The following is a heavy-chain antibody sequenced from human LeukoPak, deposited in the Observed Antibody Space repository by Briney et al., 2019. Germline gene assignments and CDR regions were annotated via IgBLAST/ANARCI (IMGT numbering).Heavy chain of an antibody. CDR1: GFTFSSYA. V-gene: IGHV3-23*01. Sequence: GGSLRLSCAASGFTFSSYAMSWVRQAPGMGLAWVSAISDSGGSTYYADSVKDRFTISRDTSKNTLYLQMNSLRAEDTAVYYCARGRYYDNSVYYYFDYWGQGTLVTVSS. D-gene: IGHD3-22*01. CDR3: ARGRYYDNSVYYYFDY. CDR2: ISDSGGST. J-gene: IGHJ4*02.